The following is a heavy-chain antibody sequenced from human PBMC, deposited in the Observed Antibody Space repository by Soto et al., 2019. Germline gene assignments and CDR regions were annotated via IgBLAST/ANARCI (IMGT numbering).Heavy chain of an antibody. D-gene: IGHD6-19*01. V-gene: IGHV4-4*07. Sequence: QVQLQESGPGLVKPSETLSLTCTVSGGSISSYYWSWIRQPAGKGLEWIGRIYTSGSTNYNPSLKSRVTRSVNRPKNHFPRKLSSGTPANTAVYSCARVEAGAGTDYYYGRDVWAQGTTATVSS. CDR3: ARVEAGAGTDYYYGRDV. CDR2: IYTSGST. J-gene: IGHJ6*02. CDR1: GGSISSYY.